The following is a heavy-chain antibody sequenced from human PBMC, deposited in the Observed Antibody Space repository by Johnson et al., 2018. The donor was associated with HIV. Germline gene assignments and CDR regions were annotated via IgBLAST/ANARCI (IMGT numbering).Heavy chain of an antibody. CDR2: IKSKSDGGTT. J-gene: IGHJ3*02. CDR3: TSLRDDAFDI. CDR1: GFTFSDYY. V-gene: IGHV3-15*01. Sequence: VQLVESGGGLVQPGGSLRLSCAASGFTFSDYYMGWIRQAPGKGLEWVGRIKSKSDGGTTDYAAPVKGRFTISRDDSKNTLYMQMNSLKNEDTAVYYCTSLRDDAFDIWGQGTMVTLSS.